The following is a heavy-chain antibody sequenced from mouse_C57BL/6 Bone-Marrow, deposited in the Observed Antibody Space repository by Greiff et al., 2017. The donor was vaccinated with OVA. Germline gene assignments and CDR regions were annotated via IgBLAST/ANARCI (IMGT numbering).Heavy chain of an antibody. CDR2: INPGSGGT. Sequence: QVQLQQSGAELVRPGTSVKVSCKASGYAFTNYLIEWVKQRPGQGLEWIGVINPGSGGTNYNEKFKGKATLTADKSSSTAYMQLSSLTSEDSAVYFCAPYDGYPFAYWGQGTLVTVSA. D-gene: IGHD2-3*01. V-gene: IGHV1-54*01. CDR3: APYDGYPFAY. J-gene: IGHJ3*01. CDR1: GYAFTNYL.